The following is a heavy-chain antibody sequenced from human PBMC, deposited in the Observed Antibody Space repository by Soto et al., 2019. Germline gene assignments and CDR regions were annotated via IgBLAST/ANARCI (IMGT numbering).Heavy chain of an antibody. Sequence: SETLSLTCAVYGGSFSGYYWSWIRQPPGKGLEWIGEINHSGSTNYNPSLKSRVTISVDTSKNQFSLKLSSVTAADTAVYYCARLYYDILTGHPDAFDIWGQGTMVTVSS. CDR3: ARLYYDILTGHPDAFDI. CDR1: GGSFSGYY. CDR2: INHSGST. J-gene: IGHJ3*02. D-gene: IGHD3-9*01. V-gene: IGHV4-34*01.